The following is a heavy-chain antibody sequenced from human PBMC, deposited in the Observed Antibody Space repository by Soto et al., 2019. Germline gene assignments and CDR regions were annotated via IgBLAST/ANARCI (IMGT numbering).Heavy chain of an antibody. CDR1: GDSISSEGSY. V-gene: IGHV4-31*11. Sequence: QVQLQESGPGLVKPSQTLSLTCAVSGDSISSEGSYWSWIRQHPGKGLEWIGYIYFTGSAYYNPSLNSRSSISLGTSKTQFSLTLTSVTAADTAMYYCAKTGVRGADAFDIWGQGTMVTVSS. CDR2: IYFTGSA. J-gene: IGHJ3*02. CDR3: AKTGVRGADAFDI. D-gene: IGHD3-10*01.